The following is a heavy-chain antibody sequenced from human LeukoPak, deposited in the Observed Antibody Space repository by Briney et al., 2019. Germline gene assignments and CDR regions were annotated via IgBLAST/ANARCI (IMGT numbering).Heavy chain of an antibody. Sequence: QTGGSLRLSCAASGFTFSSYAMSWVRQAPGKGLEWVSAISGSGGSTYYADSVKGRFTISRDNSKNTLYLQMNSLRAEDTAVYYCAISIAAAGYFDYWGQGTLVTVSS. CDR2: ISGSGGST. CDR1: GFTFSSYA. CDR3: AISIAAAGYFDY. J-gene: IGHJ4*02. V-gene: IGHV3-23*01. D-gene: IGHD6-13*01.